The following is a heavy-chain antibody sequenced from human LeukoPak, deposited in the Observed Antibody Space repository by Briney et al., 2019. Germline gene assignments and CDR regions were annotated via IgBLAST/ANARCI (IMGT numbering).Heavy chain of an antibody. Sequence: ASVKVSCKVSGYTLTELSMHWVRQAPGKGLEWMGGFDPEDGETIYAQKFQGRVTMTEDTSTDPAYMELSSLRSEDTAVYYCASGRMDSSGYYYGASGGGYYFDYWGQGTLVTVSS. CDR2: FDPEDGET. J-gene: IGHJ4*02. D-gene: IGHD3-22*01. CDR1: GYTLTELS. V-gene: IGHV1-24*01. CDR3: ASGRMDSSGYYYGASGGGYYFDY.